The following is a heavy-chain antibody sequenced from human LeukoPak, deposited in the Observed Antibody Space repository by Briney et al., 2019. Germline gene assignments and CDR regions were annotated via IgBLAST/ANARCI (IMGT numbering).Heavy chain of an antibody. CDR2: IYSSGST. CDR3: ARVPRGSTVGTLPYFYYYMDV. Sequence: PSETLSLTCTVSGGSISSYYWSWIRQPPGKGPEWIGYIYSSGSTNYNPSLKSQVTISVDTSKNQFSLKLTSVTAADTAVYYCARVPRGSTVGTLPYFYYYMDVWGKGTTVIVSS. D-gene: IGHD1-26*01. V-gene: IGHV4-59*01. CDR1: GGSISSYY. J-gene: IGHJ6*03.